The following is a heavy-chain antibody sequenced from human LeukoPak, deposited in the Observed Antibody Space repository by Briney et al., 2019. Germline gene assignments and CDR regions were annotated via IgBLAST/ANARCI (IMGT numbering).Heavy chain of an antibody. CDR1: GGSISSYY. V-gene: IGHV4-4*09. CDR2: TYTSGST. D-gene: IGHD3-3*01. CDR3: SRHVWSGYYDRNWFDP. J-gene: IGHJ5*02. Sequence: SETLSLTCTVSGGSISSYYWSWNRQPPGKGLEWIGYTYTSGSTNYNPSLKSRVTISVDTSTNQFSLKLSSVTAADTDVDLYSRHVWSGYYDRNWFDPWGQGTLVTVSS.